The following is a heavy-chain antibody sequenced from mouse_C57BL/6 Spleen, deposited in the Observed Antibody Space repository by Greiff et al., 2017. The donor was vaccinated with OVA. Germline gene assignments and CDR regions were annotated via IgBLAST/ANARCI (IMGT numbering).Heavy chain of an antibody. CDR1: GYTFTSYW. CDR2: IDPSDGET. J-gene: IGHJ4*01. CDR3: ARSITTVWMDY. V-gene: IGHV1-52*01. D-gene: IGHD1-1*01. Sequence: VQLQQPGAELVRPGSSVKLSCKASGYTFTSYWMHWVKQRPIQGLEWIGNIDPSDGETPYNQKFKDKATLTVDKSSSTAYMQLSSLTSEDSADYCCARSITTVWMDYWGQGTSVTVSS.